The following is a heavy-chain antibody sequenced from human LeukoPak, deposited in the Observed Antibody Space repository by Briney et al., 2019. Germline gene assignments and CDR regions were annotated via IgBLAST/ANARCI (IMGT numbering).Heavy chain of an antibody. J-gene: IGHJ1*01. CDR3: ATYSSLNRREFQY. CDR1: GFTFTTYN. CDR2: IKEDGSEK. V-gene: IGHV3-7*01. D-gene: IGHD3-22*01. Sequence: PGGSLRLSCAASGFTFTTYNMNWVRQAPGKGLEWVATIKEDGSEKRYVDSVRGRFTISRDDAKSSLYLQMNSLRAEDTAVYYCATYSSLNRREFQYWGQGTLLTVSS.